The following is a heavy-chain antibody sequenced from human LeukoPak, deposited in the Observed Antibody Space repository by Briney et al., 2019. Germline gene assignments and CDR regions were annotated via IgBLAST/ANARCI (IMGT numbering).Heavy chain of an antibody. CDR1: GFTFSSYG. CDR3: ARAGGYCSGGSCYSGYGPLDH. D-gene: IGHD2-15*01. V-gene: IGHV3-30*02. Sequence: GGSLRLSCAASGFTFSSYGMHWVRQAPGKGLEWVAFIRYDGSNKYYADSVKGRFTISRDNSKNTLYLQMNSLRAEDTAVYYCARAGGYCSGGSCYSGYGPLDHWGQGTPVTVSS. CDR2: IRYDGSNK. J-gene: IGHJ4*02.